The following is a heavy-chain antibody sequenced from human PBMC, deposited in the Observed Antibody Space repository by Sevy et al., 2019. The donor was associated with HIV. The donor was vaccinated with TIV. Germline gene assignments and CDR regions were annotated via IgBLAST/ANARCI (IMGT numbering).Heavy chain of an antibody. CDR2: ISSSSSYI. Sequence: GGSLRLSCAASGFTFSSYSMNWVRQAPGKGLEWVSTISSSSSYIYYADSVKGRFTISRDNTKNSLYLQMNSLRAEDTADYYWAGVWSSSWDNWFDPWGQGTLVTVSS. D-gene: IGHD6-13*01. CDR3: AGVWSSSWDNWFDP. J-gene: IGHJ5*02. CDR1: GFTFSSYS. V-gene: IGHV3-21*01.